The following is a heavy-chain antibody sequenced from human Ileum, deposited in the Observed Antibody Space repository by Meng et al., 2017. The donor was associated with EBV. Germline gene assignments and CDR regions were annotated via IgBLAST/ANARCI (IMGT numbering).Heavy chain of an antibody. V-gene: IGHV4-4*02. D-gene: IGHD3-9*01. CDR2: IFHIGST. CDR3: AKVSLTGTFYDH. Sequence: LQRPRPRWWKPSRTLSPPCAVSGGSVISNNVWSWGRQPPGKGLEWIGEIFHIGSTNNSPSLKSRVTISVDNSKNQFSLSLTSVTAADTAIYYCAKVSLTGTFYDHWGQGILVTVSS. CDR1: GGSVISNNV. J-gene: IGHJ4*02.